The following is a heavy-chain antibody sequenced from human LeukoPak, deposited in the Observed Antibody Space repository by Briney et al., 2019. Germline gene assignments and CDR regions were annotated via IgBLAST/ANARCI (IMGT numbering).Heavy chain of an antibody. J-gene: IGHJ4*02. D-gene: IGHD5-24*01. Sequence: ASVKVSCKASGGTFSSYAISWVRQAPGQGLEWMGGIIPIFGTANYAQKFQGRATVTADESTSTAYMELSSLRSEDTAVYYCARDEGGGYNQWDYWGQGTLVTVSS. CDR3: ARDEGGGYNQWDY. CDR1: GGTFSSYA. V-gene: IGHV1-69*13. CDR2: IIPIFGTA.